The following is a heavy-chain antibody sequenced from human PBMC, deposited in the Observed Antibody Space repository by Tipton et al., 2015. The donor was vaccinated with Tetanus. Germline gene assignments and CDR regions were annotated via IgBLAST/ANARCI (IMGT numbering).Heavy chain of an antibody. CDR3: ATDPGYYSLDP. Sequence: SLRLSCVASGFTFDSYAMTWVRQAPGKGLEWVSAITSSSDRTYYADSVKGRFTISRDNSKNTLCLQMNSLRAVDMAVYYCATDPGYYSLDPWGQGTLVPVSS. V-gene: IGHV3-23*01. J-gene: IGHJ5*02. CDR1: GFTFDSYA. CDR2: ITSSSDRT. D-gene: IGHD3-10*01.